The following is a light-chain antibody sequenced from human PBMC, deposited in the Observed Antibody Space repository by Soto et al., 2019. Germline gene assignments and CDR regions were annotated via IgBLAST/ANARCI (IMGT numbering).Light chain of an antibody. CDR2: EVN. J-gene: IGLJ1*01. CDR1: SSDVGGYNY. V-gene: IGLV2-8*01. CDR3: TSYAGGNNV. Sequence: QSALTQPHSAAGSPGQSVTISCTGTSSDVGGYNYVSWYQQYPGKVPKLMVYEVNKRPSGVPDRFSGSKSGNTASLTVSGIQADDEAHYYCTSYAGGNNVFGTGTKVTVL.